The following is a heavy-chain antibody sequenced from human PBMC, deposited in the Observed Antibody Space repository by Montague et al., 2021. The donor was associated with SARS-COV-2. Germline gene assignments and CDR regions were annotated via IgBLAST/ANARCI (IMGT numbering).Heavy chain of an antibody. J-gene: IGHJ1*01. D-gene: IGHD4-17*01. CDR1: GFTFSSYA. CDR2: ISYAEYNK. V-gene: IGHV3-30-3*01. Sequence: SLRLSCAASGFTFSSYAMHWVRQAPGKGLEWVAVISYAEYNKYYADSVKGRFTISRDNSKNTLYLQMGSLRPDDTAVYYCASDAYGDHVGFFHHWGQGSLVTVSS. CDR3: ASDAYGDHVGFFHH.